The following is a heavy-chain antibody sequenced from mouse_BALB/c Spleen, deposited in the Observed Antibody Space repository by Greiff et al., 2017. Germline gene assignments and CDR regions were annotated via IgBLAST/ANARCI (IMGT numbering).Heavy chain of an antibody. D-gene: IGHD2-3*01. CDR1: GFTFSSFG. V-gene: IGHV5-17*02. CDR3: ARSGDGYSFDY. CDR2: ISSGSSTI. J-gene: IGHJ2*01. Sequence: EVKLMESGGGLVQPGGSRKLSCAASGFTFSSFGMHWVRQAPEKGLEWVAYISSGSSTIYYADTVKGRFTISRDNPKNTLFLQMTSLRSEDTAMYYCARSGDGYSFDYWGQGTTLTVSS.